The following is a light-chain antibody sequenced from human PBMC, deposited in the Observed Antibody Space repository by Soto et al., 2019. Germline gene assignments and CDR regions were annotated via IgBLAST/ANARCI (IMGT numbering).Light chain of an antibody. CDR3: QTWGTGIQV. Sequence: QAVVTQSPSASASLGASVKLTCTLSSGHSSYAIAWHQQQPEKGPRFLMKLNSDGRHIKGDGIPDRFSGSSSGAERYLTISSLQSEDEADYYCQTWGTGIQVFGGGTQLTVL. V-gene: IGLV4-69*01. J-gene: IGLJ2*01. CDR2: LNSDGRH. CDR1: SGHSSYA.